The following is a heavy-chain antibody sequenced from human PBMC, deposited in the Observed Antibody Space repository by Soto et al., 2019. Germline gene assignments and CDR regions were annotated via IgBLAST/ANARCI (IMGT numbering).Heavy chain of an antibody. V-gene: IGHV3-74*01. Sequence: GGSLRLSCAASGFTFSSYWMHWVRQAPGKGLVWVSRINSDGSSTSYADSVKGRFTISRDNAKNTLYLQMNSLRAEDTAVYYCAREGPGQWLASEYFQHWGQGTLVTVSS. CDR3: AREGPGQWLASEYFQH. CDR2: INSDGSST. J-gene: IGHJ1*01. D-gene: IGHD6-19*01. CDR1: GFTFSSYW.